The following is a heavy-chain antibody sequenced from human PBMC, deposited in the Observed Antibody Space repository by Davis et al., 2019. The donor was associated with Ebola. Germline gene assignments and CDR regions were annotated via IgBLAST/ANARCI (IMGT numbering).Heavy chain of an antibody. CDR3: ARGRWAYDSSGYYL. Sequence: SETLSLTCAVSGGSISSSNWWSWVRQPPGKGLEWIGEIYHSGSTNYNPSLKSRVTISVDKSKNQFSLKLSSVTAADTAVYYCARGRWAYDSSGYYLWGQGTLVTVSS. CDR1: GGSISSSNW. V-gene: IGHV4-4*02. CDR2: IYHSGST. D-gene: IGHD3-22*01. J-gene: IGHJ4*02.